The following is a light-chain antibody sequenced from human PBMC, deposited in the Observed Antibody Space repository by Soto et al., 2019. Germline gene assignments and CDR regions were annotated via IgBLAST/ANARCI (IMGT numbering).Light chain of an antibody. J-gene: IGKJ1*01. CDR1: QSVSRN. Sequence: EIVMPQSPATLSVSPGERATLSCRASQSVSRNLAWYQQRPGQPPRLLIYDASNRATGIPARFSGSGSGTDFTLTISSLEPEDFAVYYCQQRSNWPPTWTVGQGTKVDIK. CDR3: QQRSNWPPTWT. CDR2: DAS. V-gene: IGKV3-11*01.